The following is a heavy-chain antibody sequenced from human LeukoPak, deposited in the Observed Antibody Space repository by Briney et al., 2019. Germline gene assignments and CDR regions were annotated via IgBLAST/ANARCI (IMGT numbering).Heavy chain of an antibody. Sequence: GGSLRLSCAASGFIFSSKWIHWVRQAPGKGLEWVSRIDNGGSYTSYADSVKGRFTISRDNAKNTLYLQMNSLRAEDTAVYYCARDLPISDSSGYYLDYWGQGTVVTVSS. CDR3: ARDLPISDSSGYYLDY. CDR2: IDNGGSYT. D-gene: IGHD3-22*01. J-gene: IGHJ4*02. CDR1: GFIFSSKW. V-gene: IGHV3-74*01.